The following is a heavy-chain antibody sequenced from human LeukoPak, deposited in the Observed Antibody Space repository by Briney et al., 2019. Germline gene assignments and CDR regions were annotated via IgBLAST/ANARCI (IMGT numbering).Heavy chain of an antibody. CDR1: ELMFSSYA. Sequence: GGSLRLSCAASELMFSSYAMSWVRQAPGKGLEWVSGISDDSGSTYYADSVRGRFTISRDNSKNTLYLQMNSLRVEDTAIYYCAKDQYSSGWYFDYWGQGTLVTVSS. CDR3: AKDQYSSGWYFDY. D-gene: IGHD6-19*01. CDR2: ISDDSGST. J-gene: IGHJ4*02. V-gene: IGHV3-23*01.